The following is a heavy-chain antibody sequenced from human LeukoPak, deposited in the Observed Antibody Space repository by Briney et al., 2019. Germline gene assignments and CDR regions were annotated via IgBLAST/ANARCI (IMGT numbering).Heavy chain of an antibody. CDR3: ARDRGYSSGWYY. J-gene: IGHJ4*02. CDR1: GFTFSSYA. Sequence: GGSLRLSCAASGFTFSSYAMPWVRQAPGKGLEWVSVIYSGGSTYYADSVKGRFTISRDNSKNTLYLRMNSLRAEDTAVYYCARDRGYSSGWYYWGQGTLVTVSS. CDR2: IYSGGST. V-gene: IGHV3-66*01. D-gene: IGHD6-19*01.